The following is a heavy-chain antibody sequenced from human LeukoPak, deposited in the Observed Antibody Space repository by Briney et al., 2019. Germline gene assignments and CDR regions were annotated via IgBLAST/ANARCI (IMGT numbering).Heavy chain of an antibody. CDR3: ARAYGSGSTDY. Sequence: PSETLSLTCAVYGGSFSGYYWSWIRQPPGKGLEWIGYIYYSGSTNYNPSLKSRVTISVDTSKNQFSLKLSSVTAADTAVYYCARAYGSGSTDYWGQGTLVTVSS. D-gene: IGHD3-10*01. CDR2: IYYSGST. CDR1: GGSFSGYY. J-gene: IGHJ4*02. V-gene: IGHV4-59*08.